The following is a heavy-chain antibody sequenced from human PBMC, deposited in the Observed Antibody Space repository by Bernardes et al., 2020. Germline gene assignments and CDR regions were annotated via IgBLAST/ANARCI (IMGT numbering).Heavy chain of an antibody. CDR3: ARDCSTTTCYDY. D-gene: IGHD2-2*01. CDR2: ISSSSRYI. V-gene: IGHV3-21*01. CDR1: GFTFSSYS. J-gene: IGHJ4*02. Sequence: GSLRLSCAASGFTFSSYSMNWVRQAPGKGLEWVSSISSSSRYIYYADSLKGRFTISRDNAKNSLYLQVSSLRAEDTAVYYCARDCSTTTCYDYWGQGTLVTVSS.